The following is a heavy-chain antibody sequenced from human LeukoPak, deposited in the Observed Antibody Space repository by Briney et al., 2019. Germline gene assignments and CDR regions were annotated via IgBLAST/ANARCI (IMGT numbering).Heavy chain of an antibody. V-gene: IGHV3-66*01. CDR2: IYSGGST. J-gene: IGHJ2*01. CDR1: GFTVSSNY. CDR3: ARDRSLGYGSHWYFDL. Sequence: GGSLRLSCAASGFTVSSNYMSWVRQAPGKGLEGVSVIYSGGSTYYADSVKGRFTISRDNSKNTLYLQMNSLRAEDTAVYYCARDRSLGYGSHWYFDLWGRGTLVTVSS. D-gene: IGHD5-18*01.